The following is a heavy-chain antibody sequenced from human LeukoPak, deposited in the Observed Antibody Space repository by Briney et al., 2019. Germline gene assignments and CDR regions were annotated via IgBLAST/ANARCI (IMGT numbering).Heavy chain of an antibody. CDR1: GGSISSYY. CDR3: ATRITMVRAFGY. Sequence: SETLSLTCTVSGGSISSYYWSWIRQPAGKGLEWIGRIYTSGSTNYNPSLKSRVTMSVDTSKIQFSLKLSSVTAADTAVYYCATRITMVRAFGYWGQGTLVTVSS. J-gene: IGHJ4*02. V-gene: IGHV4-4*07. CDR2: IYTSGST. D-gene: IGHD3-10*01.